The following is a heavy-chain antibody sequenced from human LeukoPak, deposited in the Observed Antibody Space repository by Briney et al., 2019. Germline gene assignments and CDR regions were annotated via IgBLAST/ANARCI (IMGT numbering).Heavy chain of an antibody. CDR3: ARLYYYGSGSYYDDY. D-gene: IGHD3-10*01. V-gene: IGHV1-2*02. CDR2: INPNSGGT. CDR1: GYTFTGYY. Sequence: ASVKLSCKASGYTFTGYYMDWVWQAPGQGLEWMGWINPNSGGTNYAQKFQGRVTMTRDTSISTAYMELSRLRSDDTAVYYCARLYYYGSGSYYDDYWGQGTLVTVSS. J-gene: IGHJ4*02.